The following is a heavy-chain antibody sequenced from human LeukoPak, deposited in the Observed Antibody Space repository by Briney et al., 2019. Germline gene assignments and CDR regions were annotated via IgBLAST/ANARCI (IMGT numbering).Heavy chain of an antibody. CDR2: VTGGGGTT. J-gene: IGHJ4*02. Sequence: TGGSLRLSSAASGFTFRSYAMSWVRQAPGKGLEWVSTVTGGGGTTYYADSVKGRFTISRDNSKNTVYLQLNSLRADDTAVYYCASAPSGWDYYFDYWGQGTLVTVSS. V-gene: IGHV3-23*01. D-gene: IGHD6-19*01. CDR1: GFTFRSYA. CDR3: ASAPSGWDYYFDY.